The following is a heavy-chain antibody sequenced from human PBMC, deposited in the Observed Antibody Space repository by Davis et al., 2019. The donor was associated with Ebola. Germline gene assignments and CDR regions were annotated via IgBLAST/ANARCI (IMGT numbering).Heavy chain of an antibody. V-gene: IGHV3-30*18. Sequence: GESLKISCAASGFTFSSYGMHWVRQAPGKGLEWVAVISYDGSNKYYADSVKGRFTISRDNSKNTLYLQMNSLRAEDTAVYYCAKVPYHVDDVDTAMVREDYWGQGTLVTVSS. CDR1: GFTFSSYG. D-gene: IGHD5-18*01. CDR3: AKVPYHVDDVDTAMVREDY. J-gene: IGHJ4*02. CDR2: ISYDGSNK.